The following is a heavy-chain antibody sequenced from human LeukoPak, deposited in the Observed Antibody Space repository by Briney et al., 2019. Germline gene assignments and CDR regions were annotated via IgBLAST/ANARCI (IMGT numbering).Heavy chain of an antibody. CDR1: GYTFSNYG. CDR2: ICAYTGHT. Sequence: ASVTVSCKASGYTFSNYGISWVRQAPGQGLEWMGWICAYTGHTNYAQKVRGGVTMTLDTSTSTAYMELRSLRSDDTAMYYCARDPSGSYYSANAFDIWGQGTMVTVSS. D-gene: IGHD1-26*01. J-gene: IGHJ3*02. CDR3: ARDPSGSYYSANAFDI. V-gene: IGHV1-18*01.